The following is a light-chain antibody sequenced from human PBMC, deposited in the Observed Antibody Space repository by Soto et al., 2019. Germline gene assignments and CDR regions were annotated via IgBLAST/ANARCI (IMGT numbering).Light chain of an antibody. CDR1: SSDVGSYNL. CDR3: CSYAGSSTYV. CDR2: EVS. Sequence: HSALPQPASVSGAPGQSITISCTGTSSDVGSYNLVSWYQQHPGKAPKLMIYEVSKRPPGVSNRFSGSKSGNTASLTISGLQAEDEADYYCCSYAGSSTYVFGTGTKVTV. V-gene: IGLV2-23*02. J-gene: IGLJ1*01.